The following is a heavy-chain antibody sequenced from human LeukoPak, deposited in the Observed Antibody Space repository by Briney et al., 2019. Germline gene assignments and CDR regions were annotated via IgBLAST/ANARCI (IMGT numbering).Heavy chain of an antibody. CDR1: GGSLSSYY. Sequence: SETLSLTCAVSGGSLSSYYWIWIRQPPGKGLEWIGYIYYSGSTNYNPSLKSRVTISVDTSKKQFSLRLTSVTAADTAVYYCTSGYTSGWFPSRFDYWGQGTLVTVSS. V-gene: IGHV4-59*01. J-gene: IGHJ4*02. D-gene: IGHD6-19*01. CDR2: IYYSGST. CDR3: TSGYTSGWFPSRFDY.